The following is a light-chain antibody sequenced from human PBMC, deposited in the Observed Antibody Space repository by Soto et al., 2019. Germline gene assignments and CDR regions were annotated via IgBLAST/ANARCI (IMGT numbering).Light chain of an antibody. CDR2: KAS. J-gene: IGKJ1*01. V-gene: IGKV1-5*03. CDR1: QTISSW. Sequence: DIQMTQSPSTLSLSIADRVTLTCLASQTISSWLAWYQQKPGKAPKLPIYKASTLKSGVPSRFSGSGSGTEFTLTISSLQPDDFATYYCQHYNSYSEAFGQGTKVDI. CDR3: QHYNSYSEA.